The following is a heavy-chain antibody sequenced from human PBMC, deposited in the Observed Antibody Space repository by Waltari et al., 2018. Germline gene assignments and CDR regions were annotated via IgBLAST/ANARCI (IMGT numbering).Heavy chain of an antibody. CDR2: INPTSGNT. Sequence: QVQLVQSGAEVKKPGASVKVSCKASGYTFTSYDINWVRQATGQGLEVMGWINPTSGNTCYSQKSQGRVSITMNPSISTAYMELSSLRSDDTAVYYCARGGSSSSLDYWGQGTLVTVSS. J-gene: IGHJ4*02. CDR1: GYTFTSYD. D-gene: IGHD6-6*01. CDR3: ARGGSSSSLDY. V-gene: IGHV1-8*03.